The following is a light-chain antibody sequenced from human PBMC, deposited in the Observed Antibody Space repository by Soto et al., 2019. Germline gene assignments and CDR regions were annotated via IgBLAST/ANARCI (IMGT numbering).Light chain of an antibody. CDR1: QSVGSSY. CDR3: QQFSSYPWT. V-gene: IGKV3-20*01. Sequence: IVMTPSPGTLTPSSVGSATLSCRASQSVGSSYLAWYQQKPGQAPRLLIYGASTRATGIPARFSGSGSGTDFTLTISRLEPEDFAVYYCQQFSSYPWTFGQGTKVDIK. CDR2: GAS. J-gene: IGKJ1*01.